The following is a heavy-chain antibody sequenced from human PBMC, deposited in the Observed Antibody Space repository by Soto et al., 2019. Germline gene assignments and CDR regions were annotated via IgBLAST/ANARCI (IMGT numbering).Heavy chain of an antibody. V-gene: IGHV4-4*01. CDR2: VHHSGTT. J-gene: IGHJ4*02. D-gene: IGHD3-16*02. CDR1: GGSFNTDYW. Sequence: QVQLQESGPGLVKPPGTLSLTCAVSGGSFNTDYWWSWLRQPRGKGLEWIGEVHHSGTTNYIQSLTSRVTTSVDQPGNEVSLELTSVAAADAAVYCCARGVSYRWVYWGQGTLVTVSS. CDR3: ARGVSYRWVY.